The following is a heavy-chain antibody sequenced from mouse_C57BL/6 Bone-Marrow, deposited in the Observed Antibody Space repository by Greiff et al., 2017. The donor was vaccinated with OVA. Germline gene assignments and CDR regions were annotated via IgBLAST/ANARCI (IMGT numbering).Heavy chain of an antibody. J-gene: IGHJ2*01. Sequence: EVHLVESGGGLVQPGESLKLSCESNEYEFPSHDMSWVRKTPEKRLELVAAINSDGGSTYYPDTMERRFIISRDNTKKTLYLQMSSLRSEDTALYYCASGATVVATGDYFDYWGQGTTLTVSS. V-gene: IGHV5-2*01. D-gene: IGHD1-1*01. CDR2: INSDGGST. CDR3: ASGATVVATGDYFDY. CDR1: EYEFPSHD.